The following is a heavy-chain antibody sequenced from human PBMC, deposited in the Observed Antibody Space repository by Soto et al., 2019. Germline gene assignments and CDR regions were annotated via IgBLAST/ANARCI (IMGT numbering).Heavy chain of an antibody. V-gene: IGHV1-18*01. J-gene: IGHJ4*02. D-gene: IGHD3-3*01. Sequence: GASVKVSCKASGYTFTSYGISWVRQAPGQGLEWMGWISAYNGNTNYAQKLQGRVTMTTDTSTSTAYMELRSLRSDDTAVYYCASGPSCYYDFCSGYPVLAYSAQRTLVTVS. CDR3: ASGPSCYYDFCSGYPVLAY. CDR1: GYTFTSYG. CDR2: ISAYNGNT.